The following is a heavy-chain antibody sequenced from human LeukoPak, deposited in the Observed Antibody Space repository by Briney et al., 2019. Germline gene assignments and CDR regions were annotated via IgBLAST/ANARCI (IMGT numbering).Heavy chain of an antibody. Sequence: SSETLSLTCTVSGGSISSSTYYWTWIRQPPGKGLEWIGYIYYSGSTSYNPSLKSRVTISVDTSKNQFSLKLSSVTAADTAVYYCARQEGYTSLNLVWGQGTLVTVSS. D-gene: IGHD6-19*01. CDR1: GGSISSSTYY. V-gene: IGHV4-61*05. CDR2: IYYSGST. J-gene: IGHJ4*02. CDR3: ARQEGYTSLNLV.